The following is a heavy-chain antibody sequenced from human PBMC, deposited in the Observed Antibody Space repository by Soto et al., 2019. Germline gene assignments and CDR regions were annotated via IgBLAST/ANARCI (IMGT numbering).Heavy chain of an antibody. CDR2: ISYDGSNK. CDR3: ARERGLPAAISFWFDP. CDR1: GFTFSSYA. D-gene: IGHD2-2*02. J-gene: IGHJ5*02. Sequence: GGSLRLSCAASGFTFSSYAMHWVRQAPGKGLEWVAVISYDGSNKYYADSVKGRFTISRDNSKNTLYLQMNSLRAEDTAVYYCARERGLPAAISFWFDPWGQGTLVTVSS. V-gene: IGHV3-30-3*01.